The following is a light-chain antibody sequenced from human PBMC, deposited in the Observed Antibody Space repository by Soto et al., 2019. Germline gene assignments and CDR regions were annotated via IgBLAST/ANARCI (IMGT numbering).Light chain of an antibody. Sequence: QLVLTQSPSASASLGDSVKLTCSLSSGHSSYAIAWHQQQPEKGPRYLMTLNSDGSHSKGDGIPDRFSGSSSGAERYLTISSLQSEDEADYYCQTWGTGIVVFGGGTKLTVL. CDR2: LNSDGSH. V-gene: IGLV4-69*01. CDR3: QTWGTGIVV. J-gene: IGLJ2*01. CDR1: SGHSSYA.